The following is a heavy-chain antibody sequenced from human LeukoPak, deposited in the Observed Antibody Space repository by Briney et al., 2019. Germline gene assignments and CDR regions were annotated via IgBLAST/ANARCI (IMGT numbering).Heavy chain of an antibody. CDR3: ARETYSSGGYVDY. CDR1: GFTFSSYS. V-gene: IGHV3-21*01. J-gene: IGHJ4*02. D-gene: IGHD6-19*01. CDR2: ISSSSSYI. Sequence: GGSLRLSCAASGFTFSSYSMNWVRQAPGKGLEWVSSISSSSSYIYYADSVKGRFTISRDNAKNSLYLQMTSLRAEDTAVYYCARETYSSGGYVDYWGQGTLVTVSS.